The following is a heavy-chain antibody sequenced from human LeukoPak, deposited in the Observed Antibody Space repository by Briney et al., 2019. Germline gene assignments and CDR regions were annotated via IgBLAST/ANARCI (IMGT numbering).Heavy chain of an antibody. CDR1: GFTFSSYS. Sequence: PGGSLRLSCAASGFTFSSYSMNWVRQAPGKGLEWVSSISSSSSYIYYADSVKGRFTISRDNAKNSLYLQMNSLRAEDTAVYYCGRTDIVVVPAAIDDFDIWGQGTMVTVS. CDR3: GRTDIVVVPAAIDDFDI. J-gene: IGHJ3*02. V-gene: IGHV3-21*01. CDR2: ISSSSSYI. D-gene: IGHD2-2*01.